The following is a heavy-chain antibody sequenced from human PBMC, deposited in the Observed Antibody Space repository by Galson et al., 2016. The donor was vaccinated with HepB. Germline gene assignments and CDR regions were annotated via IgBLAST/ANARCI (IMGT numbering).Heavy chain of an antibody. J-gene: IGHJ4*02. Sequence: CAISGDSVSSNSAAWNWIRQSPSRGLEWLGRTYYRSRWYTDYAVSVKSRITINPNASKNKFSLHRNSVTPEDTAVYYCARGQNSGSFYPAGSVDYWGQGTLVTVSS. CDR3: ARGQNSGSFYPAGSVDY. V-gene: IGHV6-1*01. CDR1: GDSVSSNSAA. D-gene: IGHD3-10*01. CDR2: TYYRSRWYT.